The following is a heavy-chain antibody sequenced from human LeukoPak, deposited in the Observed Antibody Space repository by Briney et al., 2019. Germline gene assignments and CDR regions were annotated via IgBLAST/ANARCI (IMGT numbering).Heavy chain of an antibody. V-gene: IGHV4-34*01. D-gene: IGHD5-18*01. CDR2: ISHSGST. Sequence: PSETLSLTCAVYGGSFSGYYWSWIRQPPGKGLEWIGEISHSGSTNYNPSLKSRVTISVDTSKNQFSLKLSSVTAADTAVYYCARERYTARAKHTLDYWGQGTLVTVSS. CDR1: GGSFSGYY. J-gene: IGHJ4*02. CDR3: ARERYTARAKHTLDY.